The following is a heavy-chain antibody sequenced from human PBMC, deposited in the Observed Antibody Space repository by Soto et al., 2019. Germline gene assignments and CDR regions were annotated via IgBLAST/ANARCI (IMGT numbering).Heavy chain of an antibody. V-gene: IGHV3-23*01. Sequence: GGSLRLSCAASGFTFTFSNYAMSWVRQAPGKGLEWVSTISGSGGSTYYADSVKGRFTMSRDNSKNTLYLQMNSLRAEDTAVYYCAKEPEGYWGQGTLVTVSS. J-gene: IGHJ4*02. CDR2: ISGSGGST. CDR3: AKEPEGY. CDR1: GFTFTFSNYA.